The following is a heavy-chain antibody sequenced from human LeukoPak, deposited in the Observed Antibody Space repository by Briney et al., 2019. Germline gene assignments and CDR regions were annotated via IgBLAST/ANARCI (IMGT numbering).Heavy chain of an antibody. CDR2: INSDSNYI. V-gene: IGHV3-21*01. J-gene: IGHJ3*02. D-gene: IGHD3-10*01. CDR1: GFTCRSYS. Sequence: GGSLRLSCAASGFTCRSYSMNWVRQAPGKGLEWVSSINSDSNYIYYADSVQGRFTISRDNAKNSLYLQMNSLRAEDTAVYYCAVAYYYGSGDAFDIWGQGTKVTVSS. CDR3: AVAYYYGSGDAFDI.